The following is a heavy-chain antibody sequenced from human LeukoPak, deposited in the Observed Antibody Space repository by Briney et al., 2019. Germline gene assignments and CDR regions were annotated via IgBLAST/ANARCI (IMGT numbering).Heavy chain of an antibody. CDR1: RFSFSSYG. Sequence: PGGSLRLSCAAARFSFSSYGMHWVRQAPGRGLEWVAIISYDGSYKYYADSVKGRFTISRDNSENTLYLQMSSLRTEDTAVYYCAKDGRPPGYSYASDWGQGTLVTVSS. CDR3: AKDGRPPGYSYASD. CDR2: ISYDGSYK. D-gene: IGHD5-18*01. V-gene: IGHV3-30*18. J-gene: IGHJ4*02.